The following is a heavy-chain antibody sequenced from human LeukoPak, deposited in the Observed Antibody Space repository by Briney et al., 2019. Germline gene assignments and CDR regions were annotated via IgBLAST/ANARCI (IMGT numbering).Heavy chain of an antibody. V-gene: IGHV1-2*02. D-gene: IGHD3-3*01. CDR3: ARSRFLEWLLPNDAFDI. J-gene: IGHJ3*02. CDR2: INPNSGGT. Sequence: ASVKVSCKASGYTFTGYYMHWVRQAPGQGLEWMGWINPNSGGTNYAQKFQGRVTMTRDTSISTAYMELSSLRSEDTAVYYCARSRFLEWLLPNDAFDIWGQGTMVTVSS. CDR1: GYTFTGYY.